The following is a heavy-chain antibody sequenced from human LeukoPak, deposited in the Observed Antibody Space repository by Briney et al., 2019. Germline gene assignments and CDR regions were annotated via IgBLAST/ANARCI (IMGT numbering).Heavy chain of an antibody. V-gene: IGHV1-69*01. CDR3: ARRGATVTTDAFDI. J-gene: IGHJ3*02. Sequence: SVKVSCKASGGTFSSYAISWVRQAPGPGLEWMGGIIPIFGTANYAQKFQGRVTITADESTSTAYMELSSLRSEDTAVYYCARRGATVTTDAFDIWGQGTMVTVSS. CDR2: IIPIFGTA. CDR1: GGTFSSYA. D-gene: IGHD4-17*01.